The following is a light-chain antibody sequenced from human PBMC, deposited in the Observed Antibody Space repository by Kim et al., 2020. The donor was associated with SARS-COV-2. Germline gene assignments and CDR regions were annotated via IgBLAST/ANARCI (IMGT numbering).Light chain of an antibody. J-gene: IGKJ2*01. CDR2: EAF. CDR3: QQYGSTPYT. CDR1: QSVRSSL. Sequence: LSPGERATLSCRASQSVRSSLLAWYQQIPGPAPRLLIYEAFKRVVGIPDRFSGSGSGTDFTLTLSRPEPEDFAMYYCQQYGSTPYTFGQGTKLEI. V-gene: IGKV3-20*01.